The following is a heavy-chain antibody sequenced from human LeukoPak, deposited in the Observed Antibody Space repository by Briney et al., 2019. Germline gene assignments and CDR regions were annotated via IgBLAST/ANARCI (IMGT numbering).Heavy chain of an antibody. CDR3: ARRDDSSGYYTHPFDY. CDR2: IYPGDSDT. CDR1: GYSFTSYW. Sequence: GESLKISCKGSGYSFTSYWIGWVRQMPGKGLEWMGIIYPGDSDTRYSPSFQGQVTISADKSISTAYLQWSSLKASDTAMYYCARRDDSSGYYTHPFDYWGQGTLVTVSS. D-gene: IGHD3-22*01. V-gene: IGHV5-51*01. J-gene: IGHJ4*02.